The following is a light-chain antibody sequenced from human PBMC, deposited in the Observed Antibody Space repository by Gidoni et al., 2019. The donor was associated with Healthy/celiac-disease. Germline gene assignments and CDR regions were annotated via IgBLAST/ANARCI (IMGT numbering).Light chain of an antibody. V-gene: IGKV1-39*01. J-gene: IGKJ3*01. CDR2: AAS. CDR3: QQSYSTP. Sequence: IQITQSPSSLSASVGDRVTITCRASQSISSYLNWYQQKPGKAPKLLIYAASSLQSGVPSRFSGSGSGTDFTLTISSLQPEDFATYYCQQSYSTPFGPGTKVDIK. CDR1: QSISSY.